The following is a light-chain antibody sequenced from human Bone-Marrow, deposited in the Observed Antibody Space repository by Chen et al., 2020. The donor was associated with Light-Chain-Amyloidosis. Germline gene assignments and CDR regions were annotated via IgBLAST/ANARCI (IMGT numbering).Light chain of an antibody. CDR1: SVSIVTNY. CDR3: QSYQGSSQGV. V-gene: IGLV6-57*01. Sequence: NFMLTQTHSVSESPAKTLIISFSRSSVSIVTNYVQWYQQPPGSSPATVIYEDDQRPSGVPDRFSGSIDRSSNSASLTISRLKTEDEADYYCQSYQGSSQGVFGGGTKLTVL. J-gene: IGLJ3*02. CDR2: EDD.